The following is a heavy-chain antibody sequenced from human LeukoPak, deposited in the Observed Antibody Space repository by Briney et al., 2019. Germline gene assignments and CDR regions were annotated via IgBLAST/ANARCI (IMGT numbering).Heavy chain of an antibody. D-gene: IGHD6-19*01. Sequence: GGSLRLSCAASGFTFSNFAMSWVRQAPGKGLEWVSGVSGSGDTTYYAGSVKGRLSISRDNSKNTLYLQMNSLRAEDTAVYYCARGKGSGWYYYYGMDVWGQGTTVTVSS. V-gene: IGHV3-23*01. J-gene: IGHJ6*02. CDR2: VSGSGDTT. CDR1: GFTFSNFA. CDR3: ARGKGSGWYYYYGMDV.